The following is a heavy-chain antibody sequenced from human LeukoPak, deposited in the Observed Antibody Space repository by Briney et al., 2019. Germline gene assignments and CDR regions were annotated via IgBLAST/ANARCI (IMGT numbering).Heavy chain of an antibody. CDR3: ARMNYYDSSGYLGALDY. D-gene: IGHD3-22*01. V-gene: IGHV3-66*01. CDR1: GFTFSSYW. Sequence: GGSLRLSCAASGFTFSSYWMSWVRQAPGKGLEWVSVIYSGGSTYYADSVKGRFTISRDNSKNTLYLQMNSLRAEDTAVYYCARMNYYDSSGYLGALDYWGQGTLVTVSS. CDR2: IYSGGST. J-gene: IGHJ4*02.